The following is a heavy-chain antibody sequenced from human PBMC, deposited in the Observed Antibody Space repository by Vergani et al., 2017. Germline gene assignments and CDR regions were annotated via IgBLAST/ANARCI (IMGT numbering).Heavy chain of an antibody. CDR3: AKDPHGDYKFKPWFDP. V-gene: IGHV3-23*01. CDR1: GFTFSSYA. D-gene: IGHD4-17*01. CDR2: ISGSGGST. J-gene: IGHJ5*02. Sequence: EVQLLESGGGLVQPGGSLRLSCAASGFTFSSYAMSWVCQAPGKGLEWVSAISGSGGSTYYADSVKGRFTISRDNSKNTLYLQMTSLRAEDTAVYYCAKDPHGDYKFKPWFDPWGQGTLVTVSS.